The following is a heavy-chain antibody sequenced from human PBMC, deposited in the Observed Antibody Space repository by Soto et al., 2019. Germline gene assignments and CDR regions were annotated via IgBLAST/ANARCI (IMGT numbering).Heavy chain of an antibody. CDR3: ARESEDLTSTFDY. V-gene: IGHV3-21*06. CDR1: GFTFTRYS. Sequence: EVQLVESGGGLVKPGGSLRLSCAASGFTFTRYSMNWVRQAPGKGLEWVSSISSTTHYIYYADSMRGRFTISRDNAKNAVYLEMNSLRAEDTAVSYCARESEDLTSTFDYWGQGTLVTVSS. J-gene: IGHJ4*02. CDR2: ISSTTHYI.